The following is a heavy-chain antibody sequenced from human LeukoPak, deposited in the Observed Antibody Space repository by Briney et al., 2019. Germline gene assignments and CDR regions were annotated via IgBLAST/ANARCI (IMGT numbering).Heavy chain of an antibody. D-gene: IGHD3-22*01. V-gene: IGHV3-30-3*01. J-gene: IGHJ4*02. CDR1: GFTFSSYA. CDR2: ISYDGSNK. Sequence: GGSLRLSCAASGFTFSSYAMHWVRQAPGKGLEWVAVISYDGSNKYYADSVKGRFTISRDNSKNTLYLQMNSLRAEDTAVYYCARDPRGFYDSSGYYLDYWGQETLVTVSS. CDR3: ARDPRGFYDSSGYYLDY.